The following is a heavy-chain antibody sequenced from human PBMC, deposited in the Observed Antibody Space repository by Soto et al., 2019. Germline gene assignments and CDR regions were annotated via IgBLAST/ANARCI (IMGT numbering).Heavy chain of an antibody. D-gene: IGHD2-2*01. CDR3: ARGLIERGDIVVVPAAIVPDY. CDR2: IYYSGST. Sequence: SETLSLTCTVSGGSISSVCYYWSWIRQHPGKGLEWIGYIYYSGSTYYNPSLKSRVTISVDTSKNQFSLKLSSVTAADTAVYYCARGLIERGDIVVVPAAIVPDYWGQGTLVTVSS. V-gene: IGHV4-31*03. J-gene: IGHJ4*02. CDR1: GGSISSVCYY.